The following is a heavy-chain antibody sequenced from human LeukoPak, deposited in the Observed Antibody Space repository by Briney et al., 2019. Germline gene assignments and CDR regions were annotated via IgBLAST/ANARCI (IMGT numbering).Heavy chain of an antibody. Sequence: SETLSLTCTVSGGSIRSSYYYWGWIRQPPGKGLEWIGSIYDSGSTYYNPSLKSRVTMSVDSSKNQFSLKLSSATAADTAVYFRAKHVFGVKSGHSDFWSGSYNTHRTSNSWFDPWGQGTLVTVSS. D-gene: IGHD3-3*01. CDR3: AKHVFGVKSGHSDFWSGSYNTHRTSNSWFDP. CDR2: IYDSGST. CDR1: GGSIRSSYYY. J-gene: IGHJ5*02. V-gene: IGHV4-39*01.